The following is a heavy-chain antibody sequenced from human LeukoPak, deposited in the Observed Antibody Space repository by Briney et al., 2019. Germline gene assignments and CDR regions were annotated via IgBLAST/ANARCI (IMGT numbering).Heavy chain of an antibody. J-gene: IGHJ4*02. Sequence: PSQTLSLTCTVSGGSISSGDYYWSWIRQPPGTGLEWLGYIYYSGSTYYNPSLKSRVTISVDTSKNQFSLKLSSVTAADTAVYYCARLPTYLQYSSSWDVDYWGQGTLVTVSS. V-gene: IGHV4-30-4*01. CDR2: IYYSGST. CDR3: ARLPTYLQYSSSWDVDY. CDR1: GGSISSGDYY. D-gene: IGHD6-6*01.